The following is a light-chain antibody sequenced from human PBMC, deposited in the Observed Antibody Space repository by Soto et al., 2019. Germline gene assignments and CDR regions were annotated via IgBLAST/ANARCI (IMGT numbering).Light chain of an antibody. J-gene: IGKJ4*01. CDR2: YAS. V-gene: IGKV3-11*01. CDR3: QQRSNWPPLT. Sequence: EIVLTQSPATLSLSPGERATLSCRASQSVSSYFAWYQQKPGQAPRLLIYYASNRATGIPARFSSSGSGTDFPITISSLEPEDVAVYYCQQRSNWPPLTFGGGTKVEIK. CDR1: QSVSSY.